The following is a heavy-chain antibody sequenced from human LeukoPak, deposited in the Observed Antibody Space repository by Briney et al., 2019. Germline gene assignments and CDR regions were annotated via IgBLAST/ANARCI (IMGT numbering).Heavy chain of an antibody. CDR1: GFTVSTNY. Sequence: QPGGSLLLSCVASGFTVSTNYMSWGRQAPGKGLEWVSVTYSGGTTYYADSVKGRFTISRDNSKNTLYLQMNSLRAEDTAVYYCAKDDPNSGSFPDYWGQGTLVTVSS. CDR2: TYSGGTT. D-gene: IGHD3-10*01. J-gene: IGHJ4*02. CDR3: AKDDPNSGSFPDY. V-gene: IGHV3-53*01.